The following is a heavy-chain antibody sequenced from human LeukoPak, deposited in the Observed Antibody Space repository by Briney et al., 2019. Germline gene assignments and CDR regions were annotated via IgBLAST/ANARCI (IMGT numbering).Heavy chain of an antibody. D-gene: IGHD6-6*01. Sequence: GGSLRLPCAASGFTFSSYSMNWVRQAPGKGLEWVSSISSSSSYIYYADSVKGRFTISRDNAKNSLYLQMNSLRAEDTAIYYCARDEKYGSSPDYWGQGTLVTVSS. CDR3: ARDEKYGSSPDY. V-gene: IGHV3-21*01. J-gene: IGHJ4*02. CDR1: GFTFSSYS. CDR2: ISSSSSYI.